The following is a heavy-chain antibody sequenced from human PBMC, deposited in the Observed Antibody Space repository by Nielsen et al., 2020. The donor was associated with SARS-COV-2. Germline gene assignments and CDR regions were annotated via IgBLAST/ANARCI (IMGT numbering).Heavy chain of an antibody. CDR3: AGGADFWSGTQKYYMDV. CDR2: INPSGSGT. CDR1: GFTFSSTW. V-gene: IGHV3-74*01. D-gene: IGHD3-3*01. J-gene: IGHJ6*03. Sequence: GESLKISCSASGFTFSSTWMDWVRQAPGRGLVWVSRINPSGSGTAYADSVKGRFAVSRDTAENTVVLQIHSLRVEDTAVYYCAGGADFWSGTQKYYMDVWGKGTTVTVSS.